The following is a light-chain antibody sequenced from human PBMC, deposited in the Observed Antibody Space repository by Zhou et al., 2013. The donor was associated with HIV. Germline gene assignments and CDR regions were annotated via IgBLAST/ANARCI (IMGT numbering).Light chain of an antibody. Sequence: EIVLTQSPGTLSLSPGERATLSCRASQSVTSSYLAWYQQKPGQAPGLLIYGASSRATGTPDRFSGSGSGTDFTLTISRLEPEDFAVYYCQQYGSSLPTFGQGTKVEIK. CDR2: GAS. J-gene: IGKJ1*01. CDR1: QSVTSSY. V-gene: IGKV3-20*01. CDR3: QQYGSSLPT.